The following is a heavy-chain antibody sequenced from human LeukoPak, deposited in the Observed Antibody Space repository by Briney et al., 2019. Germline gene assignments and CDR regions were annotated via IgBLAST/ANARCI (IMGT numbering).Heavy chain of an antibody. CDR3: ARRLYCSGTDCYTGPDAFDI. Sequence: VGSLRLSCAASGFAFNSYGMHWVRQAPGKGLEGVAVVWFDGTNKYYADSVKGRFTISRDNSKNALYLQMNSLRAEDTAVYYCARRLYCSGTDCYTGPDAFDIWGQGTMVTVSS. CDR2: VWFDGTNK. V-gene: IGHV3-33*01. CDR1: GFAFNSYG. D-gene: IGHD2-2*02. J-gene: IGHJ3*02.